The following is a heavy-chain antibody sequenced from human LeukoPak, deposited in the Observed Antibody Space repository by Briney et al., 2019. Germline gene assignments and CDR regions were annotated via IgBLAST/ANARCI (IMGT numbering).Heavy chain of an antibody. CDR3: ARRTSHYYYGMDV. V-gene: IGHV1-46*01. J-gene: IGHJ6*02. CDR2: INPSGGST. D-gene: IGHD2-2*01. Sequence: GASVKVSCTASGYTFTSYYMHWVRQAPGQGLEWMGIINPSGGSTSYAQKFQGRVTMTRDTSTSTVYMELSSLRSEDTAVYYCARRTSHYYYGMDVWGQGTTVTVSS. CDR1: GYTFTSYY.